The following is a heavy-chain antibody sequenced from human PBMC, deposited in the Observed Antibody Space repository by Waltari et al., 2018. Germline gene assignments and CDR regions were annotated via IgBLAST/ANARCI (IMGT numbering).Heavy chain of an antibody. V-gene: IGHV3-15*07. CDR1: SNAW. J-gene: IGHJ6*02. CDR3: AKDPVGGYDSSYYYYGMDV. D-gene: IGHD5-12*01. CDR2: IKSKTDGGTT. Sequence: SNAWMNWVRQAPGKGLEWVGRIKSKTDGGTTDYAAPVKGRFTISRDDSKNTLYLQMNSLRAEDTAVYYCAKDPVGGYDSSYYYYGMDVWGQGTTVTVSS.